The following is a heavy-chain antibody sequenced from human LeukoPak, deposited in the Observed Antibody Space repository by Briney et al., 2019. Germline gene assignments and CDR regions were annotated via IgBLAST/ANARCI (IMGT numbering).Heavy chain of an antibody. CDR1: GGTFSSYV. CDR3: ARDRKLGAFDI. Sequence: SAKVSCKASGGTFSSYVISWVRQAPGQGLEWMGGIIPIFGTINYAQRFQGRVTITTDEYRTTAYMELSSLRSEDTAVYYCARDRKLGAFDIWGQGTMVTVSS. J-gene: IGHJ3*02. CDR2: IIPIFGTI. V-gene: IGHV1-69*05.